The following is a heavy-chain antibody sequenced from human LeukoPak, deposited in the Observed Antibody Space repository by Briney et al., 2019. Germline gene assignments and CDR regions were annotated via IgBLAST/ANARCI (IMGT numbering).Heavy chain of an antibody. V-gene: IGHV3-30*02. Sequence: GGSLRLSCAASGFTSSSYGMHWVRQAPGKGLERVAFIRYDGSNKYYADSVKGRFTISRDNSKNTLYLQMNSLRAEDTAVYYCAKDLVAARLDYWFDPWGQGTLVTVSS. CDR2: IRYDGSNK. J-gene: IGHJ5*02. D-gene: IGHD6-6*01. CDR3: AKDLVAARLDYWFDP. CDR1: GFTSSSYG.